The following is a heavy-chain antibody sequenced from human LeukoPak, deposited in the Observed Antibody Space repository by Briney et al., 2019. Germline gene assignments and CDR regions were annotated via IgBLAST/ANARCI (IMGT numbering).Heavy chain of an antibody. CDR3: ARGSYYGFSGDF. J-gene: IGHJ4*02. V-gene: IGHV4-31*03. CDR1: GGAIGRDGYY. D-gene: IGHD3-10*01. CDR2: IYYSGSA. Sequence: PSETLSLTCSVSGGAIGRDGYYWNWIRQHPGKGLEWVGYIYYSGSASYNPSLKSRVTISVDTFKNQFSLMLSSVTAADTAVYYFARGSYYGFSGDFWGQGSLVTVSS.